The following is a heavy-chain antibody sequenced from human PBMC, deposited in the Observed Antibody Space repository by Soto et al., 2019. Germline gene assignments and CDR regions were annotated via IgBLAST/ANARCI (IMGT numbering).Heavy chain of an antibody. CDR1: GYTFPTPT. CDR2: IKAYSGNT. J-gene: IGHJ4*02. CDR3: AIADYGDDDY. V-gene: IGHV1-18*01. D-gene: IGHD4-17*01. Sequence: QLQLVQSGAEAKKPGASVKVSCKASGYTFPTPTISWVRQAPGQGLEWMGWIKAYSGNTNYAQKLQGRVTMTTDTSTNTAYMELRSLTTDDTAIYYCAIADYGDDDYWGQGTLVTVSS.